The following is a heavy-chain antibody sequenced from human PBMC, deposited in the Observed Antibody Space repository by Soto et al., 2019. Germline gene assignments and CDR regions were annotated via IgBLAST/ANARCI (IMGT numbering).Heavy chain of an antibody. Sequence: VQLVESGGGVVQPGRSLRLSCAASGFTFSDYAMHWVRQAPGKGLEWVAVVSHDGRNTHYADSVKGRFTISRDSSKNTVSLEITSLSGEDTAVYYCAKGGRQWLVTSDFNYRGQGALVTVSS. D-gene: IGHD6-19*01. CDR3: AKGGRQWLVTSDFNY. CDR1: GFTFSDYA. J-gene: IGHJ4*02. V-gene: IGHV3-30*18. CDR2: VSHDGRNT.